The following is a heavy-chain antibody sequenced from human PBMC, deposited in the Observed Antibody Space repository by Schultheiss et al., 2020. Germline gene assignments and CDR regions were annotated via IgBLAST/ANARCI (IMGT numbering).Heavy chain of an antibody. CDR2: IYYSGST. V-gene: IGHV4-61*08. CDR1: GGSISSGDYY. CDR3: ARDGLDYGMDV. J-gene: IGHJ6*02. Sequence: SETLSLTCTVSGGSISSGDYYWSWIRQPPGKGLEWIGYIYYSGSTNYNPSLKSRVTISVDTSKNQFSLKLSSVTAADTAVYYCARDGLDYGMDVWGQGTTVNVYS.